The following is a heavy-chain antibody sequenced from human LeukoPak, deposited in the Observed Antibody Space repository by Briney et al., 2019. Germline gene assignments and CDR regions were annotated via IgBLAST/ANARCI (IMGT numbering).Heavy chain of an antibody. V-gene: IGHV1-8*01. J-gene: IGHJ4*02. D-gene: IGHD3-22*01. CDR2: MNPNSGNT. CDR3: ARGYYYDSSGPTPDY. Sequence: ASVKVSCKASGYTFTSYDINWVRQATGQGLGWMGWMNPNSGNTGYAQKFQGRVTMTRNTSISTAYMELSSLRSEDTAVYYCARGYYYDSSGPTPDYWGQGTLVTVSS. CDR1: GYTFTSYD.